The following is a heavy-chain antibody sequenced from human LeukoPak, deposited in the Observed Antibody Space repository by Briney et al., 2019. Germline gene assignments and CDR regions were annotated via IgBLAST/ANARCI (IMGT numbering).Heavy chain of an antibody. CDR3: ARMAWDGDYVDGY. Sequence: NPGGSLRLSCAASGFTFSSYDINWVRQAPGKGLEWVSSISSSSSYIYYADSVKGRFTISRDNAKNSLYLQMNSLRAEDTALYYCARMAWDGDYVDGYWGQGTLVTVSS. V-gene: IGHV3-21*01. CDR2: ISSSSSYI. D-gene: IGHD4-17*01. J-gene: IGHJ4*02. CDR1: GFTFSSYD.